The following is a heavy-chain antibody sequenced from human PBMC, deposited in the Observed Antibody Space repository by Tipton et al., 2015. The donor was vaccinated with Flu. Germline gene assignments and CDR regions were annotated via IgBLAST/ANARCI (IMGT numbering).Heavy chain of an antibody. CDR3: ARVPYYYDSSGYFFDY. V-gene: IGHV4-61*02. CDR2: VYTTRST. J-gene: IGHJ4*02. Sequence: GLVKPSQTLSLICNVSGVSISSGSYYWTWIRQPAGKGLEWIGHVYTTRSTKYNPSLKSRVTISVDTSKNQFSLKLSSVTAADTAVYYCARVPYYYDSSGYFFDYWGQGTLVTVSS. CDR1: GVSISSGSYY. D-gene: IGHD3-22*01.